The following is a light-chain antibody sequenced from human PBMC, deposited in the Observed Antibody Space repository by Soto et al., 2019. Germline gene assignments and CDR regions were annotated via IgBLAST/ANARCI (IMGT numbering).Light chain of an antibody. CDR2: GSS. CDR1: ENVSNNY. J-gene: IGKJ2*01. Sequence: EVVLTQSPGTLSLSPGERATLSCRASENVSNNYLAWYQQNPGQAPRLLIFGSSVRAAGIPDRFSGSGSGTDFTLTISRLEPEDFAVYYCQQYGSSPPYTFGQGTKLEIK. V-gene: IGKV3-20*01. CDR3: QQYGSSPPYT.